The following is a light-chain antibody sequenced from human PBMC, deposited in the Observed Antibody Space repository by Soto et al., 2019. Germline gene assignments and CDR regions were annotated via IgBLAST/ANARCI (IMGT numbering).Light chain of an antibody. Sequence: DIQMTQSRSTLSASVGDRVTIVCRASQSISSWLAWYQQKPGKAPKLLISKASNLDSGVPSRFSGSGSGTEFNLTISSLQPEDFATYYCQQYNRFIWTFGRGPKVDIK. CDR2: KAS. CDR1: QSISSW. J-gene: IGKJ1*01. CDR3: QQYNRFIWT. V-gene: IGKV1-5*03.